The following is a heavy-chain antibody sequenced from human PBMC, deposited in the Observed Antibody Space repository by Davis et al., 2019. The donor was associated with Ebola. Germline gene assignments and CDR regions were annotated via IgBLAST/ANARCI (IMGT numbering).Heavy chain of an antibody. CDR1: GFTFSDYG. CDR2: IRGSAGST. J-gene: IGHJ4*02. Sequence: PGGSLRLSCTASGFTFSDYGMSWVRQAPGKGLEWVSTIRGSAGSTYYADSVKGRFTISRDNSRNTIFLQMNSLRVDDTAVYYCAKNLASNLYYYFDHWGQGALVTVSS. D-gene: IGHD3-16*01. V-gene: IGHV3-23*01. CDR3: AKNLASNLYYYFDH.